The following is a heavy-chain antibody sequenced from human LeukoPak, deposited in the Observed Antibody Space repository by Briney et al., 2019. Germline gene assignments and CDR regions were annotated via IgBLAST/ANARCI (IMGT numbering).Heavy chain of an antibody. J-gene: IGHJ4*02. Sequence: QPSETLSLTCTVSGGSISSSSYYWGWIRQPPGKGLEWIGSIYYSGSTYYNPSLKSRVTISVDTSKNQFSLKLSSVTAADTAVYYCARTYYYDSSGYCYFDYWGQGTLVTVSS. CDR1: GGSISSSSYY. D-gene: IGHD3-22*01. CDR2: IYYSGST. CDR3: ARTYYYDSSGYCYFDY. V-gene: IGHV4-39*07.